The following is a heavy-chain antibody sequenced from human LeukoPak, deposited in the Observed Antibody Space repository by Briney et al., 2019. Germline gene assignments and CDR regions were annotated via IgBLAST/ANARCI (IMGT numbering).Heavy chain of an antibody. J-gene: IGHJ4*02. D-gene: IGHD1-26*01. V-gene: IGHV4-38-2*02. CDR2: IYYSGST. CDR1: GYSISSGYY. Sequence: SETLSLTCTVSGYSISSGYYWGWIRQPPGKGLEWIGSIYYSGSTYYNPSLKSRVTISVDTSKNQFSLKLSSVTAADTAVYYCAREPRVSSPTSGSYYWGQGTLVTVSS. CDR3: AREPRVSSPTSGSYY.